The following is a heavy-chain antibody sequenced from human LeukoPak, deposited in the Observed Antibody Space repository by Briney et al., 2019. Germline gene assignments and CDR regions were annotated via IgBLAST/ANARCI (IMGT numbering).Heavy chain of an antibody. D-gene: IGHD5-24*01. CDR2: INPNSGDT. CDR1: GYTFTGYY. Sequence: GASVKVSCKASGYTFTGYYIHWVRQAPGQGLEWMGWINPNSGDTNYPRKFQGRVTMTRDTSISTAYVELSRLRSDDTAMYYCAPSKPWLQPCFDYWGQGTLVTVSS. CDR3: APSKPWLQPCFDY. J-gene: IGHJ4*02. V-gene: IGHV1-2*02.